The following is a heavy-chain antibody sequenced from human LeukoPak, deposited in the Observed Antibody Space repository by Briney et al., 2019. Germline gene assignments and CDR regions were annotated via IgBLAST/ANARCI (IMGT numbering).Heavy chain of an antibody. CDR3: AKFGDTAMADSFDY. D-gene: IGHD5-18*01. Sequence: GGSLRLSCAASGFTFDDYAMHWVRQAPGKGLEWVSLISGDGGSTYYADSVKGRFTISRDNSKNTLYLQMNSLRAEDTAVYYCAKFGDTAMADSFDYWGQGTLVTVSS. J-gene: IGHJ4*02. CDR2: ISGDGGST. V-gene: IGHV3-43*02. CDR1: GFTFDDYA.